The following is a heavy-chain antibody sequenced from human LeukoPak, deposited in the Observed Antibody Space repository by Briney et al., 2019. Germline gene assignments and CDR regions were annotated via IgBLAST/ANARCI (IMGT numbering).Heavy chain of an antibody. Sequence: PSETLSLTCTVSGGSISSDFWSWIRQSPGKGLEWIGYIHYSGSTNYNPSLKSRVTISVDTSKNQFSLRLSSVTAADTAVYYCARDRPLGTGDVFDILGQGTMVTV. V-gene: IGHV4-59*01. J-gene: IGHJ3*02. CDR1: GGSISSDF. D-gene: IGHD1-14*01. CDR2: IHYSGST. CDR3: ARDRPLGTGDVFDI.